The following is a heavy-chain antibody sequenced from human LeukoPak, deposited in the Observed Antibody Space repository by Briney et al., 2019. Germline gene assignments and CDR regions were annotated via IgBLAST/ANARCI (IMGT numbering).Heavy chain of an antibody. CDR2: ISWNSGSI. Sequence: GGSLRLSCTASGFTFSRYAMHWVRQAPGKGLEWVSGISWNSGSIGYADSVKGRFTISRGNAKNSLYLQMNSLRAEDTALYYCAKDQGDSSSWFDYWGQGTLVTVSS. CDR3: AKDQGDSSSWFDY. CDR1: GFTFSRYA. D-gene: IGHD6-13*01. V-gene: IGHV3-9*01. J-gene: IGHJ4*02.